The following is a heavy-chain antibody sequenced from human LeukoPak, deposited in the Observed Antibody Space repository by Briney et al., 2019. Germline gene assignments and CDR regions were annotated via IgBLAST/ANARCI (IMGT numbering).Heavy chain of an antibody. Sequence: GGSLRLSCAAPGFTFSSYEMNWVRQAPGKGLEWVSYISSSGSTIYYADSVKGRFTISRDNAKNSLYLQMNSLRAEDTAVYYCARSGYDLYYYYYMDVWGKGTTVTISS. CDR2: ISSSGSTI. J-gene: IGHJ6*03. CDR3: ARSGYDLYYYYYMDV. CDR1: GFTFSSYE. D-gene: IGHD5-12*01. V-gene: IGHV3-48*03.